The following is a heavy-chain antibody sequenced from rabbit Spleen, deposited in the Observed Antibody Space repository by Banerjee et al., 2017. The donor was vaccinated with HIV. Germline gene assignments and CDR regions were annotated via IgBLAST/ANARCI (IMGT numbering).Heavy chain of an antibody. D-gene: IGHD3-1*01. Sequence: QSLEESGGDLVKPGASLTLTCTASGFSFSSSYWICWVRQAPGKGLEWIACIYAASSGDTYYASWAKGRFTISKTSSTTVTLQMTSLTAADTATYFCARDLATVVGWNFNLWGPGTLVTVS. CDR3: ARDLATVVGWNFNL. V-gene: IGHV1S40*01. CDR1: GFSFSSSYW. J-gene: IGHJ4*01. CDR2: IYAASSGDT.